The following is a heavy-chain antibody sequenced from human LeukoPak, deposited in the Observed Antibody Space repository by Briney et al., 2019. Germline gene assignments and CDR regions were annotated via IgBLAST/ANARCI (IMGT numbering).Heavy chain of an antibody. CDR3: ARDGSGSFFYYYYMDV. CDR2: INPSGSST. Sequence: ASVKVSCKASGYSFTSHYMHWVRQAPGQGLEWLGLINPSGSSTLYAQKFQGRVTMTRDMSTTTDYMELSSLRSEDTAVYYCARDGSGSFFYYYYMDVWGKGTTVTVSS. D-gene: IGHD1-26*01. J-gene: IGHJ6*03. V-gene: IGHV1-46*01. CDR1: GYSFTSHY.